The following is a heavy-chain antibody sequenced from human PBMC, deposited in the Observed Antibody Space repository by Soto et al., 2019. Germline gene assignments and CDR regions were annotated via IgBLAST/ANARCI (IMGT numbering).Heavy chain of an antibody. J-gene: IGHJ6*02. Sequence: QVQLVESGGGVVPPGRSLKLSCIVSGFAFGSHGMHWVRQVSGKGLEWEAVISHDGQNQYYRESVKGRFTISRDNSKNSLFLEVHSLRVEDTAVYYCARERADIVVAPVATSGMDVWGQGTAVTVSS. CDR2: ISHDGQNQ. CDR3: ARERADIVVAPVATSGMDV. V-gene: IGHV3-30*03. CDR1: GFAFGSHG. D-gene: IGHD2-2*01.